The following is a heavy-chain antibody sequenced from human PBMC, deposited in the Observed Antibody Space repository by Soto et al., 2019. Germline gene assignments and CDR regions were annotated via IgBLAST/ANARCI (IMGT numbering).Heavy chain of an antibody. CDR2: IYYSGST. CDR1: GGSISSSSYY. Sequence: PSETLSLTCTVSGGSISSSSYYWGWIRQPPGKRLEWIGSIYYSGSTYYNPSLKSRVTISVDTSKNQFSLKLSSVTAADTAVYYCTTDRFVVVAATRGYDAFDIWGQGTMVTVSS. J-gene: IGHJ3*02. CDR3: TTDRFVVVAATRGYDAFDI. V-gene: IGHV4-39*03. D-gene: IGHD2-15*01.